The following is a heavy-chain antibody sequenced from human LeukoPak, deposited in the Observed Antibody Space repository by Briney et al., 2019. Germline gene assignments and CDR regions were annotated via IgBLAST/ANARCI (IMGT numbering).Heavy chain of an antibody. J-gene: IGHJ4*02. D-gene: IGHD2-2*02. CDR2: INSDGSST. CDR3: ARVGYCSGTSCYISFDN. CDR1: GFTFSSYW. Sequence: TGGSLRLSCAASGFTFSSYWMHWVRQAPGKGLVWVSRINSDGSSTNYADSVKGRLTISRDNAKNTLYLQMNSLRAEDTAIYYCARVGYCSGTSCYISFDNWGQGTLVTVSS. V-gene: IGHV3-74*01.